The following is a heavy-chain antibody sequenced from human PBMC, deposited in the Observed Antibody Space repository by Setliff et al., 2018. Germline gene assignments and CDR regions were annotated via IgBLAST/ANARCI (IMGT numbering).Heavy chain of an antibody. CDR1: GGSISSYY. CDR2: IYIGGSA. Sequence: KPSETLSLTCTVSGGSISSYYWSWIRQPAGKGLEWIGHIYIGGSANYNPSLKSRVTMSIDTSKNQFSLKLSSVTAADTAVYCCAREGVGSGSYYWEVVRGMDVWGQGTTVT. V-gene: IGHV4-4*07. D-gene: IGHD3-10*01. CDR3: AREGVGSGSYYWEVVRGMDV. J-gene: IGHJ6*02.